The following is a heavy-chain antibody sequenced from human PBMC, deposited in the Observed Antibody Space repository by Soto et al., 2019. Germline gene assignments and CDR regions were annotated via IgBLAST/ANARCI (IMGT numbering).Heavy chain of an antibody. CDR2: INANSSGT. CDR3: ASGWSGGPMDV. J-gene: IGHJ6*03. CDR1: GDTFSGSY. V-gene: IGHV1-2*04. D-gene: IGHD6-19*01. Sequence: QVQLVQSGAEVRMPGASVKVSCKASGDTFSGSYMHWVRQAPGQGLEWMGWINANSSGTYYAQKFQGWVTMTRDTSISTAYMELRRLRSDDTAVYYCASGWSGGPMDVWGKGTTVTVSS.